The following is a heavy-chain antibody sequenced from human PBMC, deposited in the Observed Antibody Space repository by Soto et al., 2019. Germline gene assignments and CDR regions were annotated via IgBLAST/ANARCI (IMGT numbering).Heavy chain of an antibody. V-gene: IGHV1-18*01. CDR1: GYTFTSYG. CDR3: ARDVSVAWDIDAFDI. J-gene: IGHJ3*02. D-gene: IGHD1-26*01. Sequence: ASVKVSCKASGYTFTSYGISWVRQAPGQGLGWMGWISAYNGNTNYAQKLQGRVTMTTDTSTSTAYMELRSLRSEDTAVYYCARDVSVAWDIDAFDIWGQGTMVTASS. CDR2: ISAYNGNT.